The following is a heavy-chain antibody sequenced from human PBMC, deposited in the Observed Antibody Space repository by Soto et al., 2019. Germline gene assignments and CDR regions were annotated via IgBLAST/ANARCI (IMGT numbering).Heavy chain of an antibody. CDR3: ARDQKGYYDILTGYPTFNWFDP. J-gene: IGHJ5*02. CDR1: GGTFSSYA. CDR2: IIPIFGTA. Sequence: QVQLVQSGAEVKKPGSSVKVSCKASGGTFSSYAISWVRQAPGQGLEWMGGIIPIFGTANYAQKIQGRVTITADKSTSTAYMELSSLRSEDTAVYYCARDQKGYYDILTGYPTFNWFDPWGQGTLVTVSS. D-gene: IGHD3-9*01. V-gene: IGHV1-69*06.